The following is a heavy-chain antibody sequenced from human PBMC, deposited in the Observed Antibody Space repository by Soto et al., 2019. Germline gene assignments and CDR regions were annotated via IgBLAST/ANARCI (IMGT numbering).Heavy chain of an antibody. CDR2: VSSSGNT. CDR1: GDSLGNYY. CDR3: ARADYEILTGSYAMDV. Sequence: PSETLSLTXTVSGDSLGNYYWFWIWQPVGKGLEWIGRVSSSGNTNANPTLNSRATMSIDTSKNQFSLRLRSVTAADTAVYYCARADYEILTGSYAMDVWGQGTTVTVSS. D-gene: IGHD3-9*01. V-gene: IGHV4-4*07. J-gene: IGHJ6*02.